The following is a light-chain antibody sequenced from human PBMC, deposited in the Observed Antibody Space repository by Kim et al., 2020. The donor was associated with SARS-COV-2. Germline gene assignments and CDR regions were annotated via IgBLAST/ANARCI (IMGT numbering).Light chain of an antibody. J-gene: IGLJ3*02. CDR3: QSYDSSDHGV. CDR1: GGSIARNY. CDR2: EDN. Sequence: TGNTAGTGSGGSIARNYVQWYQQRPGSAPTPVVYEDNQRPSGVPDRFSGAIDSSSNAASLTISGLKSEDEADYCWQSYDSSDHGVFGGGTQLTVL. V-gene: IGLV6-57*02.